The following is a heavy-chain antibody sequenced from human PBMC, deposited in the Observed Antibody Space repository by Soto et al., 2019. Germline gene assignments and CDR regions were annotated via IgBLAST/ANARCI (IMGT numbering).Heavy chain of an antibody. CDR2: ISPSSNYR. Sequence: GGSLRLSCAASGFTFSSYNLNWVRQAPGKGLEWVSSISPSSNYRHYADSVKGRFTISRDNAKNSLFLQMDSLRAEDTAVYYCAREFCSGTSCPFYYYSAMDVWGQGTTVTLS. J-gene: IGHJ6*02. V-gene: IGHV3-21*01. CDR1: GFTFSSYN. D-gene: IGHD2-2*01. CDR3: AREFCSGTSCPFYYYSAMDV.